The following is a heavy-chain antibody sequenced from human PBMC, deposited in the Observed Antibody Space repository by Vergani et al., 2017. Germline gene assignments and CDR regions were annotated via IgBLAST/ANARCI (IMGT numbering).Heavy chain of an antibody. V-gene: IGHV3-21*01. CDR2: ISSSSSYI. Sequence: EVQLVESGGGLVKPGGSLRLSCSASGFTLSSYRMNWVRQAPGKGLEWVSSISSSSSYIYYADSVKGRFTISRDNAKNSLYLQMNSLRAEDTAVYYCATTIYRGNYDYWGQRTLVTVSS. J-gene: IGHJ4*02. D-gene: IGHD2-21*01. CDR3: ATTIYRGNYDY. CDR1: GFTLSSYR.